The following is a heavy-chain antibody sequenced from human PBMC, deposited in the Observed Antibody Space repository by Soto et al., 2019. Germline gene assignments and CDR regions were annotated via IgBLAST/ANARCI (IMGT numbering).Heavy chain of an antibody. CDR1: GFRFEQYV. V-gene: IGHV3-9*01. Sequence: VQVVASGGGLVQPGRSLRLSCAVSGFRFEQYVMHWVRQAPRKVLECVSTVSPTGDTVAYADSVEGRFTVSRDNAKNSLYLQINSIKGDDTAFYYCLKDAPNGSIDDWGQGTLVTVSS. D-gene: IGHD3-10*01. J-gene: IGHJ4*02. CDR3: LKDAPNGSIDD. CDR2: VSPTGDTV.